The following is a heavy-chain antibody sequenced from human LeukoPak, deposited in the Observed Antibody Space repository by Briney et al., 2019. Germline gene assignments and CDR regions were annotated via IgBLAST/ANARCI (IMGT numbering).Heavy chain of an antibody. CDR2: IYYSGST. CDR1: GGSVSSGSYY. V-gene: IGHV4-61*01. Sequence: PSETLSLTCTVSGGSVSSGSYYWSWIRQPPGKGLEWIGYIYYSGSTNYNPSLKSRVTISVDTSKNQFSLKLSSVTAADTAVYYCARGQARFGELYQFDYWGQGTLVTVSS. CDR3: ARGQARFGELYQFDY. D-gene: IGHD3-10*01. J-gene: IGHJ4*02.